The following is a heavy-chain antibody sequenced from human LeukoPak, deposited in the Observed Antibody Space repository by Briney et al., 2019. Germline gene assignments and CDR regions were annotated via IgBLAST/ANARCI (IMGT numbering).Heavy chain of an antibody. J-gene: IGHJ4*02. CDR3: ARAYYDSSGYPGTPLDY. CDR2: IYYSGST. CDR1: GGSISSGGYY. D-gene: IGHD3-22*01. Sequence: PSETLSLTCTVSGGSISSGGYYWSWIRQHPGKGLEWIGYIYYSGSTYYNPSLKSRVTISVDTSKNQFSLKLSSVTAADTAVYYCARAYYDSSGYPGTPLDYWGQGTLVTVSS. V-gene: IGHV4-31*03.